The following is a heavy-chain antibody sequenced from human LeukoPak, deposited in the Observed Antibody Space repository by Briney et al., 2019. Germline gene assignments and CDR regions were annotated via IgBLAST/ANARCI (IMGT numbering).Heavy chain of an antibody. D-gene: IGHD4-17*01. V-gene: IGHV4-34*01. CDR3: AMDLDYGGY. CDR1: GGSISLYY. J-gene: IGHJ4*02. Sequence: SETLSLTCTVSGGSISLYYWSWIRQPPGKGLEWIGEINHSGNSNYNPSLKSRVIISVDTSKNQFSLKLSSVTAADTAVYYCAMDLDYGGYWGQGTLVTVSS. CDR2: INHSGNS.